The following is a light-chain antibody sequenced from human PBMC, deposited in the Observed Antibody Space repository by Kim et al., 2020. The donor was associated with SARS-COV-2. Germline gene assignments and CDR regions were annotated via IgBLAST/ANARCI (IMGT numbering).Light chain of an antibody. CDR2: DAS. V-gene: IGKV3-11*01. CDR3: RLRSHCHPFT. J-gene: IGKJ4*01. CDR1: QSVSSY. Sequence: EIVLTQSPAPLSLSPGERATLSCMASQSVSSYLAWYQQKPGQAPRLLIYDASNRVTGIPARFSGSGSGTDFTLPISSLVPEDFSVFFCRLRSHCHPFTFGGGTKVDIK.